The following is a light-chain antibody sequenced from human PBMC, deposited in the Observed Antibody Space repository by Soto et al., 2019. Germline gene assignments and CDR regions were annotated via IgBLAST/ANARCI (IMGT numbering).Light chain of an antibody. CDR1: QSISSY. Sequence: DIQMTQSPSSLSASVGDRVTITCRASQSISSYLNWYQQKPGKAPKLLIYAASSLQSGVPSRFSGSGSGTEFTLTISSLQPEYFATYYCQQSYSTPQYTFGQGTKLEIK. CDR2: AAS. CDR3: QQSYSTPQYT. J-gene: IGKJ2*01. V-gene: IGKV1-39*01.